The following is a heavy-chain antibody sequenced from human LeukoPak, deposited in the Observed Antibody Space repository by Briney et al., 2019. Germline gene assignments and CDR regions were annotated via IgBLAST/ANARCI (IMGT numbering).Heavy chain of an antibody. CDR3: ARYCSGDNCFNWFDP. J-gene: IGHJ5*02. Sequence: SETLSLTCTVSGGSISSYYWSWIRQPPGKGLEWIGYIYYSGSTNYNPSLKSRVTISVDTSKNQFSLKLRSVTAADTAMYYCARYCSGDNCFNWFDPWGQGTLVTVSS. CDR1: GGSISSYY. V-gene: IGHV4-59*01. D-gene: IGHD2-15*01. CDR2: IYYSGST.